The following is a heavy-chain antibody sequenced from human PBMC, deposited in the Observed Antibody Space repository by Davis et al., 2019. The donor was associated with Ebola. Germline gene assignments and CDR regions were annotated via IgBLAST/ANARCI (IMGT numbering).Heavy chain of an antibody. D-gene: IGHD1-26*01. CDR2: IWYDGSNK. CDR1: GFTFSNYG. CDR3: ARTGYSGSYARYAFDI. Sequence: GESLKISCAASGFTFSNYGMNWVRQAPGKGLEWVAVIWYDGSNKYYADSVKGRFTISRDKSKNTLYLQMNSLRAEDTAVYYCARTGYSGSYARYAFDIWGQGTMVTVSS. J-gene: IGHJ3*02. V-gene: IGHV3-33*08.